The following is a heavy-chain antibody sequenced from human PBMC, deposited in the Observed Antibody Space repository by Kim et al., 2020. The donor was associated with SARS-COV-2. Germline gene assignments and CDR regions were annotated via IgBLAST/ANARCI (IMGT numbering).Heavy chain of an antibody. CDR2: INHSGST. V-gene: IGHV4-34*01. J-gene: IGHJ4*02. CDR1: GGSFSGYY. CDR3: ARDYYGSGSYGY. D-gene: IGHD3-10*01. Sequence: SETLSLTCAVYGGSFSGYYWSWIRQPPGKGVEWIGEINHSGSTNYNPSLKSRVTISVDTSKNQFSLKLSSVTAADTAVYYCARDYYGSGSYGYWGQGTLV.